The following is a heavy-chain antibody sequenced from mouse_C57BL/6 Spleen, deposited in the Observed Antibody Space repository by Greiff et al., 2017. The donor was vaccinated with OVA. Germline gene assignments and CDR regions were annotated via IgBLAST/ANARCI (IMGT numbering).Heavy chain of an antibody. V-gene: IGHV1-81*01. Sequence: QVQLQQSGAELARPGASVKLSCKASGYTFTSYGISWVKQRTGQGLEWIGEIYPRSGNTYYNEKFKGKATLTADKSSSTAYMELRSLTSEDSAVYFCARWATVVAPNTMDYWGQGTSVTVSS. D-gene: IGHD1-1*01. J-gene: IGHJ4*01. CDR3: ARWATVVAPNTMDY. CDR1: GYTFTSYG. CDR2: IYPRSGNT.